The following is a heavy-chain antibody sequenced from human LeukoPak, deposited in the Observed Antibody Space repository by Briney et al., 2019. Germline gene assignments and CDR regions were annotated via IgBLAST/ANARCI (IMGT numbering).Heavy chain of an antibody. V-gene: IGHV4-39*01. CDR3: ARRKISSWYIFDY. Sequence: TSETLSLTCTVSGGSISSSSYYWGWIRQPPGKGLEWIGSIYYSGSTYYNPSLKSRVTISVDTSKNQFSLKLSSVTAADTAVYHCARRKISSWYIFDYWGQGTLVTVSS. CDR1: GGSISSSSYY. CDR2: IYYSGST. D-gene: IGHD6-13*01. J-gene: IGHJ4*02.